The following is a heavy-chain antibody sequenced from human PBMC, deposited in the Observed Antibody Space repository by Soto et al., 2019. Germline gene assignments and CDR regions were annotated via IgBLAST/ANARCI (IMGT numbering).Heavy chain of an antibody. V-gene: IGHV3-23*01. D-gene: IGHD2-15*01. CDR1: GFTFSSYA. CDR2: IDGSGGDT. CDR3: AKEIVAAAYVETSPFDF. J-gene: IGHJ4*02. Sequence: EVRLLESGGGLVQPGGSLRLSCAASGFTFSSYAMGWVRQAPGKGLEWVSGIDGSGGDTSFADSVKGRFTISRDKSENTLYLHMNSLRAEDTARYFCAKEIVAAAYVETSPFDFWGQGTLVTVSS.